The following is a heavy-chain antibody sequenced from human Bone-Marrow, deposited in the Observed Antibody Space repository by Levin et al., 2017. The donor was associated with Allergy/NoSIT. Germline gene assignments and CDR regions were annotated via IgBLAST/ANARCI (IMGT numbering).Heavy chain of an antibody. D-gene: IGHD3-10*01. J-gene: IGHJ4*02. Sequence: MAGGSLRLSCAASGFNFNTYNMNWVRQAPGKGLEWVSCVSANNGYIYYADSVKGRFTISRDNAKNSLYLQMNSLRAEDTAVYYCAPRGWFGEWGQGTLVTVSS. CDR3: APRGWFGE. CDR2: VSANNGYI. CDR1: GFNFNTYN. V-gene: IGHV3-21*06.